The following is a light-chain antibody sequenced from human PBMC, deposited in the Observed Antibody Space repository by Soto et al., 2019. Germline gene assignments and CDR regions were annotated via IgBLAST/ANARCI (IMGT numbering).Light chain of an antibody. CDR1: NIGSKS. Sequence: SYELTQPPSVSGAPGQTAMITCWGNNIGSKSVHWYQQKPGQAPVLVVYDDSDRPSGIPERFSSSNSGNTATLTISRVEAGDEADYYCQVWDSSSDPLCVFGTGTKVTVL. CDR3: QVWDSSSDPLCV. V-gene: IGLV3-21*02. CDR2: DDS. J-gene: IGLJ1*01.